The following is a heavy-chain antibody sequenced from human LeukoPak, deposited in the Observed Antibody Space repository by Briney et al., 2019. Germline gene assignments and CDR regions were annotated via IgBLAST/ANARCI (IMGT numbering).Heavy chain of an antibody. CDR3: VRHNHMDV. J-gene: IGHJ6*02. V-gene: IGHV1-46*01. CDR2: INLSGGST. Sequence: ASVKVSCKASGYTFTGYYMHWVRQAPGQGLEWMAIINLSGGSTDYTQKFQGRVTVTRDTSTSTVYMELSSLRSEDTAVYYCVRHNHMDVWGQGTTVTVSS. CDR1: GYTFTGYY.